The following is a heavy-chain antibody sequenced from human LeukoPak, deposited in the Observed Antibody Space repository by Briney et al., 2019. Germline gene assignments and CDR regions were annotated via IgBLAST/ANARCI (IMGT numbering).Heavy chain of an antibody. J-gene: IGHJ4*02. CDR2: ISAYNGNT. CDR1: GYTFTSYG. V-gene: IGHV1-18*01. CDR3: ARVAVAVAGTGDQFYFDY. Sequence: GASVKVSCKASGYTFTSYGISWVRQAPGQGLEWMGWISAYNGNTNYAQKLQGRVTMTTDTSTSTAYMELRSLRSDDTDVYYCARVAVAVAGTGDQFYFDYWGQGTLVTVSS. D-gene: IGHD6-19*01.